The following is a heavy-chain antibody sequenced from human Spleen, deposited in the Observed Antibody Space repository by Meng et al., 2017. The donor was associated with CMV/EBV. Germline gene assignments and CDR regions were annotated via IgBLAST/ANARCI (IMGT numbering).Heavy chain of an antibody. Sequence: GGSLRLSCAGSGFSFSDYYMSWIRQAPGKGLEWLSYISSSGDTIFYADSLRGRFTISRDNAKNSVYLEMKTLRAEDTAVYYCAKGPTDFWSGYYIVSWGQGTLVTVSS. J-gene: IGHJ5*02. V-gene: IGHV3-11*01. CDR3: AKGPTDFWSGYYIVS. CDR2: ISSSGDTI. D-gene: IGHD3-3*01. CDR1: GFSFSDYY.